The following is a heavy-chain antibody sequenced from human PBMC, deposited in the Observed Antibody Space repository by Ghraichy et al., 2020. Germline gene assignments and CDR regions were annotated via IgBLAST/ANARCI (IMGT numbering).Heavy chain of an antibody. CDR1: GFTLSRYI. D-gene: IGHD2-15*01. J-gene: IGHJ4*02. CDR2: ISSDSTYI. Sequence: GGSLRLSCAPSGFTLSRYIMNWVRQAPGKGLEWISSISSDSTYIYYADSMRGRFTISRDNAKNSVYLQINSLRSEETAVYYCARDGYCGGGTCYSIADYWGQGPLVTVSS. V-gene: IGHV3-21*01. CDR3: ARDGYCGGGTCYSIADY.